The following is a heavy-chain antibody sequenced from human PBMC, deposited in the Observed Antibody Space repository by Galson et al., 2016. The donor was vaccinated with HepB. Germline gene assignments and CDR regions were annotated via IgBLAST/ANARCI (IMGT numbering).Heavy chain of an antibody. CDR2: VYYSGST. V-gene: IGHV4-39*02. CDR3: ARERAGKMGY. Sequence: ETLSLTCSVSGGSISDSYYYWDWIRQPPGKGLEWIGSVYYSGSTYYNPSLKSRVTISVDTSKNQFSLRLRSVTAADTAVYYCARERAGKMGYWGQGTLVTVSS. CDR1: GGSISDSYYY. J-gene: IGHJ4*02. D-gene: IGHD6-13*01.